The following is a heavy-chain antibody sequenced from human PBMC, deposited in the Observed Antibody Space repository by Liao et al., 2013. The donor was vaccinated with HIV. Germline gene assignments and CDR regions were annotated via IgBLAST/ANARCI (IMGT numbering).Heavy chain of an antibody. J-gene: IGHJ2*01. Sequence: QVQLQQWGAGLLKPSETLSLTCAVYGGSFSDYNWSWVRQAPGKGLEWIGYIYYSGSTNYNPSLKSRVTMSVDTSKNQFSLKLSSVTAADTAVYYCARDTPRQYWYFDLWAVAPWSLSPQ. CDR2: IYYSGST. CDR3: ARDTPRQYWYFDL. CDR1: GGSFSDYN. V-gene: IGHV4-34*11.